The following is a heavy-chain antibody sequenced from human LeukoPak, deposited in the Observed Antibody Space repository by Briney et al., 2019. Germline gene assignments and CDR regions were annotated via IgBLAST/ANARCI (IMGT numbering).Heavy chain of an antibody. CDR3: ARASRDGYNQNFDH. CDR2: IYPDGSET. J-gene: IGHJ4*02. CDR1: GYSFSTYW. Sequence: GESLKISCEGLGYSFSTYWSAWVRQRPGKGRDGMGIIYPDGSETRYDPSFEGQVTISADRSTSTAYLQWSSLRASDTAMYYCARASRDGYNQNFDHWGQGTLVTVSS. D-gene: IGHD5-24*01. V-gene: IGHV5-51*01.